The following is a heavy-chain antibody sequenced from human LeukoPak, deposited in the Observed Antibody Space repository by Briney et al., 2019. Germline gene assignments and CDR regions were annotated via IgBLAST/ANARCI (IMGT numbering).Heavy chain of an antibody. CDR3: ARGDSSNWDHCLAP. J-gene: IGHJ5*02. Sequence: GGTLRLSCAASGLPYRSYWMSWVRHAPGKGLEWGANIKQDGSEKKYVDSVKGRFTISRDNAKNTLYLEKKSLRAEHTAVYYCARGDSSNWDHCLAPWGQGTLVTVSS. CDR1: GLPYRSYW. V-gene: IGHV3-7*01. D-gene: IGHD6-13*01. CDR2: IKQDGSEK.